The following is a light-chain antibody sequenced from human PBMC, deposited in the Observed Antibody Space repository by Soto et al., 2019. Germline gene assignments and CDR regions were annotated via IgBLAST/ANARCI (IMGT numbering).Light chain of an antibody. Sequence: DIQMTQSPSSLSASVGDRVTITCQASQDINNYLNWYQQKPGKAPKLLIYDASNLETGVPSRFSGSGSGTDLTFTISSLQREGIATYYCQQYDNLPPTRTVGRGTKVEIE. J-gene: IGKJ1*01. V-gene: IGKV1-33*01. CDR2: DAS. CDR3: QQYDNLPPTRT. CDR1: QDINNY.